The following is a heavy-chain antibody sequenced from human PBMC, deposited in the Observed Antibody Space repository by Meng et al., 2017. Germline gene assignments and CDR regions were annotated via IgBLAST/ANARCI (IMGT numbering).Heavy chain of an antibody. CDR1: GYTSTSYS. J-gene: IGHJ3*02. Sequence: QVQLVQSGAEVKKPGASVKVSCKASGYTSTSYSMHWVRQALGQGLEWMGILNPSGGSTSSAQKFKGRVTMTRDTSTSTVYMELSSLRSEDTAVYYCARVSVTTDAFDIWGQGTMVTVSS. CDR3: ARVSVTTDAFDI. CDR2: LNPSGGST. D-gene: IGHD4-17*01. V-gene: IGHV1-46*01.